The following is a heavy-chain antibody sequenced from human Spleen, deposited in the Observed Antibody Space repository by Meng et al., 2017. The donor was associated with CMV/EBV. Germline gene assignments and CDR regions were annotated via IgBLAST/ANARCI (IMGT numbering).Heavy chain of an antibody. J-gene: IGHJ4*02. CDR3: ARARSYGSGSYYNY. Sequence: LPHGGPALLNLPEHLSRTCSSYGGSSRCYYLIWTRQPPGKGLEWIGEINHSGGTNYHPSLTSRVTISVDTSNNQFSLKLSSVTAADTAVYYCARARSYGSGSYYNYWGQGTLVTVSS. V-gene: IGHV4-34*01. CDR1: GGSSRCYY. D-gene: IGHD3-10*01. CDR2: INHSGGT.